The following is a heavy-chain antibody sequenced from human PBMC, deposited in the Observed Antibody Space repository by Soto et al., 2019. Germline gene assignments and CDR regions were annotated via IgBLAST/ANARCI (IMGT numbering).Heavy chain of an antibody. CDR1: GFTFEDYA. Sequence: EVQLVESGGGLVQPGRSLRLSCAAFGFTFEDYAMHWIRQTPGKGLEWVAGINWNSGSIGYADSVKGRFTISRDNANNSLYLQMDSLRAEDTAVYYCTRRNRLSYTSDYWGQGTLVTVSS. V-gene: IGHV3-9*01. CDR3: TRRNRLSYTSDY. J-gene: IGHJ4*02. D-gene: IGHD3-10*01. CDR2: INWNSGSI.